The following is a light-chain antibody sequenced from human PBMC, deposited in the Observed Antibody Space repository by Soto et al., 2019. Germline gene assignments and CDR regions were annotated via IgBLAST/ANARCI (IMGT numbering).Light chain of an antibody. CDR1: QTISGTY. J-gene: IGKJ1*01. Sequence: EIVLTQSPGPLSLSPGERATLSCRASQTISGTYLAWYQQKPGQAPRLLIYSSSSRAAGVSDRFSGSGSGTDFSLTISRLEPEDFAMYYCQQYGRSPTWTFGQGTKVDIK. V-gene: IGKV3-20*01. CDR3: QQYGRSPTWT. CDR2: SSS.